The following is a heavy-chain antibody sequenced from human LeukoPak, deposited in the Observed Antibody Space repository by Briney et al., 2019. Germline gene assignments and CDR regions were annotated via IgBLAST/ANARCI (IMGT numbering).Heavy chain of an antibody. J-gene: IGHJ4*02. CDR1: GFTFSSYG. Sequence: GGSLRLSCAASGFTFSSYGMHWVRQAPGKGLEWVAVISYDGSNKYYADSVKGRFTISSDNSKNTLYLQMNSLRAEDTAVYYCAKQRRSSWYSPFDYWGQGTLVTVSS. CDR2: ISYDGSNK. V-gene: IGHV3-30*18. D-gene: IGHD6-13*01. CDR3: AKQRRSSWYSPFDY.